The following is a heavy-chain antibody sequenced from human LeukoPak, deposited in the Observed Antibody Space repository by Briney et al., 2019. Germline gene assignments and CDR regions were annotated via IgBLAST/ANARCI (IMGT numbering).Heavy chain of an antibody. J-gene: IGHJ4*02. CDR1: GFTFSSYA. Sequence: PGGSLRLSCAASGFTFSSYAMHWVRQAPGKGLEWVAVISYDGSNKYYADSVKGRFTISRDNSKNTLYLQMNSLRAEDTAVYYCARDQDLWFGEPSGAFDYWGQGILVTVSS. CDR2: ISYDGSNK. CDR3: ARDQDLWFGEPSGAFDY. V-gene: IGHV3-30-3*01. D-gene: IGHD3-10*01.